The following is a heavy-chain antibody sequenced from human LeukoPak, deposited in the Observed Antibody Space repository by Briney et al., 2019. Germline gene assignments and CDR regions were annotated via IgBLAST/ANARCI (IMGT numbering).Heavy chain of an antibody. CDR3: ARRHSGSSEIDY. CDR2: TYYSGST. D-gene: IGHD1-26*01. CDR1: GDSISSSY. J-gene: IGHJ4*02. Sequence: SETLSLTCTVSGDSISSSYWTWFRQSPGKGLEWIGHTYYSGSTNYNPSLKSRVIISVDTSKNQFSLRLSSVTAADTAVYYCARRHSGSSEIDYWGQGTLVTVSS. V-gene: IGHV4-59*08.